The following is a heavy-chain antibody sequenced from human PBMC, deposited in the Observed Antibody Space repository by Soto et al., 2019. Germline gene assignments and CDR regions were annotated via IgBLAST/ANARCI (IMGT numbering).Heavy chain of an antibody. D-gene: IGHD1-7*01. Sequence: SETLSLTCTVSGGSISSGDYYWSWIRQPPGKGLEWIGYIYYSGSTYYNPSLKSRVTISVDTSKNQFSLKLSSVTAADTAVYYCARTGTTYGFDPWGQGTLVTVSS. J-gene: IGHJ5*02. CDR1: GGSISSGDYY. CDR3: ARTGTTYGFDP. V-gene: IGHV4-30-4*01. CDR2: IYYSGST.